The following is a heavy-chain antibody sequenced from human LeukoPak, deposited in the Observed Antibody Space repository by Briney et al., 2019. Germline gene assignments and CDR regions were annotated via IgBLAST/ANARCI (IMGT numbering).Heavy chain of an antibody. J-gene: IGHJ3*02. CDR2: ISAYNGNT. CDR3: ARDSSPISDYDYLWGSYFDAFDI. CDR1: GYTFTSYG. V-gene: IGHV1-18*01. D-gene: IGHD3-16*01. Sequence: ASVKVSCKASGYTFTSYGISWVRQAPGQGLEWMGWISAYNGNTNYAQKLQGRVTMTTDTSTSTAYMELRSLRSDDTAVYYCARDSSPISDYDYLWGSYFDAFDIWGQGTMVTVSS.